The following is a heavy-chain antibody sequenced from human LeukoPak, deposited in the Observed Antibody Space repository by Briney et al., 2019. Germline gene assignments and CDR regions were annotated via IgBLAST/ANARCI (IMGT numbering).Heavy chain of an antibody. Sequence: GSLRLSSADPGFTFSISTMSTVRQAPGKGLEWVSYISSSSSTIYYADSVKGRFTISRDNAKNSLYLQMNSLRDEDTAVYYCVTDGENLLVRAIDYWGQGTLVTVSS. D-gene: IGHD3-10*01. CDR3: VTDGENLLVRAIDY. J-gene: IGHJ4*02. CDR1: GFTFSIST. CDR2: ISSSSSTI. V-gene: IGHV3-48*02.